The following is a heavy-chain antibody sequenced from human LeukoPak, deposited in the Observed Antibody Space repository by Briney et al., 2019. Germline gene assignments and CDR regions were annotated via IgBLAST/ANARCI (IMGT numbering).Heavy chain of an antibody. J-gene: IGHJ4*02. Sequence: SETLSLTCAVSGGSISSRNWWSWVRQPPGKGLEWIGEIYHSGSTNYNPSLKSRVTIPVDKSKNQFSLKLSSVTAADTAVYYCARDGSYGDSRSYYFDYWGQGTLVTVSS. CDR1: GGSISSRNW. CDR2: IYHSGST. D-gene: IGHD4-17*01. CDR3: ARDGSYGDSRSYYFDY. V-gene: IGHV4-4*02.